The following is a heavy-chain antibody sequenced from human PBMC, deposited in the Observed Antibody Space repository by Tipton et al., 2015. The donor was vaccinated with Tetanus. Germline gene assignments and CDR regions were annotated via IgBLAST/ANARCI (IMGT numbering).Heavy chain of an antibody. V-gene: IGHV4-34*01. Sequence: LRLSCAVYGGSFSGYYWSWIRQPPGKGLEWIGEINHSGSTNYNPSLKSRVTISVDTSKNQFSLKLSSVTAADTAVYYCARGGEYDSSGYYSSDQELRFDPWGQGTLVTVSS. CDR1: GGSFSGYY. CDR2: INHSGST. CDR3: ARGGEYDSSGYYSSDQELRFDP. D-gene: IGHD3-22*01. J-gene: IGHJ5*02.